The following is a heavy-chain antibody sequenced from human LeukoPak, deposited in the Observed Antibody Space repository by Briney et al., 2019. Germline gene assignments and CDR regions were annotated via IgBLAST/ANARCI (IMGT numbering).Heavy chain of an antibody. CDR3: ARCRLESGSYYYFDY. D-gene: IGHD1-26*01. J-gene: IGHJ4*02. CDR2: IYYSGST. CDR1: GGSISSYY. V-gene: IGHV4-59*01. Sequence: PSETLSLTCTVSGGSISSYYWSWIRQPPGKGLEWIGYIYYSGSTNYSPSLKSRVTMSVDTSKNQFSLKLSSVTAADTAVYYCARCRLESGSYYYFDYWGQGTLVTVSS.